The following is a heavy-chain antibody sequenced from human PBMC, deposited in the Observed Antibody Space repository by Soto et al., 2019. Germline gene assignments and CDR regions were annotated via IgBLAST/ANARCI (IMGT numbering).Heavy chain of an antibody. D-gene: IGHD2-2*01. CDR1: GGSISSGDYY. J-gene: IGHJ6*02. CDR3: ARLYGYCIRNSCHGHYAMDV. CDR2: IYSSGST. V-gene: IGHV4-39*01. Sequence: PSETLSLTCTVSGGSISSGDYYWSWIRQPPGKGPEWIGSIYSSGSTYYNPSLNSRVTVSVDTSKNQFSLKVTSVTAADTAVYYCARLYGYCIRNSCHGHYAMDVWGQGTTVTVSS.